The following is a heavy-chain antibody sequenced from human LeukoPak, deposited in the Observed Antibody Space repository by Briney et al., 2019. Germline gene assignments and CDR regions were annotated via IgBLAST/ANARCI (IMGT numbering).Heavy chain of an antibody. CDR1: GYSISSGYY. Sequence: SETLSLTCAVSGYSISSGYYWDWIRQPPGKGLEWIGSIYHSGSTYYNPSLEGRVTMSIDTSKNQFSLKLNSVTAADTAVYFCASEYSSSSYYTQDLNYWGQGTLVTVSS. V-gene: IGHV4-38-2*01. D-gene: IGHD6-13*01. J-gene: IGHJ4*02. CDR2: IYHSGST. CDR3: ASEYSSSSYYTQDLNY.